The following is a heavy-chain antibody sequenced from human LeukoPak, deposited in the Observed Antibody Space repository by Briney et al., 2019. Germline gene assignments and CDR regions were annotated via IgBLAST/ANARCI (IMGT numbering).Heavy chain of an antibody. V-gene: IGHV3-33*01. CDR1: GFTFSSYG. J-gene: IGHJ4*02. D-gene: IGHD2-2*01. Sequence: GGSLRLSCAASGFTFSSYGMHWVRQAPGKGLEWVAVIWYDGSNKYYADSVKGRFTVSRDNSKNTLYLQMNSLRAEDTAVYYCARGKDIVVVPAAPEFDYWDQGTLVTVSS. CDR3: ARGKDIVVVPAAPEFDY. CDR2: IWYDGSNK.